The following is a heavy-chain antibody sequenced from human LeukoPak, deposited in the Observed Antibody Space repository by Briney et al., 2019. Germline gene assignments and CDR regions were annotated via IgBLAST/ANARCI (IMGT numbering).Heavy chain of an antibody. CDR1: GYSISSGYY. Sequence: SETLSLTCTVSGYSISSGYYWGWIRQPPGKGLEWIGSIYYSGSTYYNPSLKSRVTISVDTSKNQFSLKLSSVTAADTAVYYRARLADYYDSSGRNGSPGFDYWGQGTLVTVSS. J-gene: IGHJ4*02. CDR2: IYYSGST. V-gene: IGHV4-38-2*02. D-gene: IGHD3-22*01. CDR3: ARLADYYDSSGRNGSPGFDY.